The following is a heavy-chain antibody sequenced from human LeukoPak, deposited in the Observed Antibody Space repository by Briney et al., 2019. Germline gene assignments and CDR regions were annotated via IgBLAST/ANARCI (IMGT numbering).Heavy chain of an antibody. CDR3: ARLITGTTTAFDI. D-gene: IGHD1-7*01. CDR2: VYTSGST. CDR1: GGSISGYY. V-gene: IGHV4-4*07. Sequence: KPSETLSLTCTVSGGSISGYYWSWIRQPAGKGLEWIGRVYTSGSTHYNPSLKSRVTMSVDTSKNQSSLKLSSVTAADTAVYYCARLITGTTTAFDIWGQGTMVTVSS. J-gene: IGHJ3*02.